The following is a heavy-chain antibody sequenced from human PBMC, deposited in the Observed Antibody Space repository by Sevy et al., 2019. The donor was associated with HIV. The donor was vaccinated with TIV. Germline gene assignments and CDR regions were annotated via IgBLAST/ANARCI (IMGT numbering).Heavy chain of an antibody. Sequence: ASVKVSCRASGYTLTTYDINWVRQAPGQGLEWMGWMNPNNGNKGFEQKFQGRLTMTRNTSISTAYMELSSLTSDDTAVYYCARGFDGWDTSPGGLDVWGQGTTVTVSS. V-gene: IGHV1-8*01. D-gene: IGHD1-26*01. CDR3: ARGFDGWDTSPGGLDV. J-gene: IGHJ6*02. CDR1: GYTLTTYD. CDR2: MNPNNGNK.